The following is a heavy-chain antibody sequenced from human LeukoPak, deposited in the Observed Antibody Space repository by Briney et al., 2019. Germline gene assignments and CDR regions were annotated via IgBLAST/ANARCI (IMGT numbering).Heavy chain of an antibody. V-gene: IGHV1-2*02. J-gene: IGHJ4*02. CDR3: ARGDGYSGYVLDY. D-gene: IGHD5-12*01. CDR1: GYTFTGYY. Sequence: GASVKVSCKASGYTFTGYYMHWVRQAPGQGLEWMGWINPNSGGTNYAQKFQGRVTMTRDTSISTAYMELSRLRSDDTAVYYCARGDGYSGYVLDYWGQGTPVTVSS. CDR2: INPNSGGT.